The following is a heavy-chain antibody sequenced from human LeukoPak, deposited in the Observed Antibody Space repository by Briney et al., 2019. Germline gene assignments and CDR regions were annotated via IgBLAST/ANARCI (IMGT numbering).Heavy chain of an antibody. D-gene: IGHD3-16*01. V-gene: IGHV3-23*01. J-gene: IGHJ4*02. CDR3: ARRGRYYFDY. CDR1: GFTSSSYG. CDR2: IGSSGGST. Sequence: RPGGSLRLSCAASGFTSSSYGMSWVRQAPGKGLEWVSSIGSSGGSTYYPDSVKGRFTISRDNSKNTLYLQMNSLRAEDTALYYCARRGRYYFDYWGQGTLVTVSS.